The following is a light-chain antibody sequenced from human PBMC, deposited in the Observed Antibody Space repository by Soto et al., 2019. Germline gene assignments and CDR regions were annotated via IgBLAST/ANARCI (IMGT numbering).Light chain of an antibody. J-gene: IGKJ1*01. CDR1: RTISSW. CDR3: QQFAISTT. CDR2: DAS. V-gene: IGKV1-5*01. Sequence: DIQMTQSPSTLSASVGDRVTITCRASRTISSWLAWYQQKPGKAPKLLIYDASNLHSGVPSRFSGSGSGTDFTLTISSLQPDDFATYYCQQFAISTTFGQGTKVDIK.